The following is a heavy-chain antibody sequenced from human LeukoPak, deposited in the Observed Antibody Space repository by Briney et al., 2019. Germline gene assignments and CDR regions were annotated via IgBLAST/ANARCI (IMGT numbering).Heavy chain of an antibody. CDR2: INPSGGST. J-gene: IGHJ3*02. CDR3: ASMVELFSSAFDI. CDR1: GYTFTSYY. Sequence: GASVKVSCKASGYTFTSYYMHWVRQAPGQGLEWMGIINPSGGSTSYAQKFQGRVTMTRDMSTSTVYMELSSLRFEDTAVYYGASMVELFSSAFDIWGQETMVTVSS. V-gene: IGHV1-46*01. D-gene: IGHD1-7*01.